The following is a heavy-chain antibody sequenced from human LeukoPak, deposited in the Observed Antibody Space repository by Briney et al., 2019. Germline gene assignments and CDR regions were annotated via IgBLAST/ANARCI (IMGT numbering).Heavy chain of an antibody. Sequence: ASVKVSCKASGYTFTSSYMHWVRQAPGQGLEWMGISNPSGGSTSYAQKFQGRVTMTRDMSTSTVYMELSSLRSEDTAVYYCARGGRALYCSSTSCYRFGNWFDAWGQGTLVTVSS. CDR1: GYTFTSSY. V-gene: IGHV1-46*01. D-gene: IGHD2-2*01. CDR2: SNPSGGST. J-gene: IGHJ5*02. CDR3: ARGGRALYCSSTSCYRFGNWFDA.